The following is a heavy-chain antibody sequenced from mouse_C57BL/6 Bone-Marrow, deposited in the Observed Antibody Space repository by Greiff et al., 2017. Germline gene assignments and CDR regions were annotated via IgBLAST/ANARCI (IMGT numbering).Heavy chain of an antibody. J-gene: IGHJ3*01. CDR3: ARHHDYDGAWFAY. D-gene: IGHD2-4*01. V-gene: IGHV2-6-1*01. CDR2: IWSDGST. CDR1: GFSLTSYG. Sequence: QVQLKASGPGLVAPSQSLSITCTVSGFSLTSYGVHWVRQPPGKGLEWLVVIWSDGSTTYNSALKSRLSISKDNSKSQVFLQMNSLQTDDTAMYYCARHHDYDGAWFAYGGQGTLVTVSA.